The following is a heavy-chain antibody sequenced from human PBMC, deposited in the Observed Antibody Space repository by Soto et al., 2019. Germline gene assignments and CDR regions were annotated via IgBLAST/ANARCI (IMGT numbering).Heavy chain of an antibody. D-gene: IGHD4-17*01. CDR1: VGSISSYY. CDR3: ARATVTTSNYFEY. Sequence: SETLSLTCTVSVGSISSYYWSLIRQPPGKGLEWIGYIYYSGSTNYNPSLKSRVTISVDTSKNKFSLKLSSVTAADTAVYYCARATVTTSNYFEYWGQGTMVTVSS. J-gene: IGHJ4*02. V-gene: IGHV4-59*01. CDR2: IYYSGST.